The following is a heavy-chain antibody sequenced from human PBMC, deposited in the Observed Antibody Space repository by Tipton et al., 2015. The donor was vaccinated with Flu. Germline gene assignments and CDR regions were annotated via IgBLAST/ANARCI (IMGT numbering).Heavy chain of an antibody. J-gene: IGHJ4*02. V-gene: IGHV3-23*01. CDR2: ISGSGDKT. Sequence: SLRLSCAAPGFTFNSHAMNWVRQAPGKGLEWVSGISGSGDKTYAADSVKGRFTISRDNSKNTLYLQMDSLRAEDTAMYYCAKDLCPSSVCLLDYWGQGSLVIVSS. CDR3: AKDLCPSSVCLLDY. CDR1: GFTFNSHA. D-gene: IGHD5/OR15-5a*01.